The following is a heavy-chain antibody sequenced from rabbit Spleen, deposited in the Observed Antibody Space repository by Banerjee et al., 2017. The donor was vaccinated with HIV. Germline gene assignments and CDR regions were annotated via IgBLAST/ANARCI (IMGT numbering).Heavy chain of an antibody. D-gene: IGHD1-1*01. J-gene: IGHJ6*01. CDR3: ARDTSSSFSSYGMDL. CDR1: GFSFSNNYY. Sequence: QSLEESGGDLVKPGASLTLTCTASGFSFSNNYYMCWVRQAPGKGLEWIACIFAGTSVTTYYATWAKGRFTISKTSSTTVTLQMTSLTAADTATYFCARDTSSSFSSYGMDLWGPGTLVTVS. CDR2: IFAGTSVTT. V-gene: IGHV1S40*01.